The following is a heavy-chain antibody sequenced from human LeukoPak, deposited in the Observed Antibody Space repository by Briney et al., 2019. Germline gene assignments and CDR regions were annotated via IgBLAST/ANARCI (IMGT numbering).Heavy chain of an antibody. CDR1: GYTFTGYY. CDR3: ARDEYQLLAGWFDP. Sequence: GASVKVSCKASGYTFTGYYMHWGRQAPGQGLEWRGWINPNSGGTYYAQKLQGRVTMSRDTSISPAYMELSRLRSDDTAVYYCARDEYQLLAGWFDPWGQGTLVTVS. CDR2: INPNSGGT. D-gene: IGHD2-2*01. V-gene: IGHV1-2*02. J-gene: IGHJ5*02.